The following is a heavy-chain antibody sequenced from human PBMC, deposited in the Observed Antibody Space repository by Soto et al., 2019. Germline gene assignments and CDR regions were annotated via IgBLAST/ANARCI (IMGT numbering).Heavy chain of an antibody. CDR2: IYSGGST. D-gene: IGHD6-25*01. J-gene: IGHJ4*02. V-gene: IGHV3-66*01. Sequence: PGGSLRLSCAAPGFNVGSKYMSWVRQAPGKGLEWVSIIYSGGSTYYPDSVKGRFTISRDNSKDTLYLQMDSLRAEDTAVYCCAGDRNSGSWFFYWGQGTLVTVSS. CDR1: GFNVGSKY. CDR3: AGDRNSGSWFFY.